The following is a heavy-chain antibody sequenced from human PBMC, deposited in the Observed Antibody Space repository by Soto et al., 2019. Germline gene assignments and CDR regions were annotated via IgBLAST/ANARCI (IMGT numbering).Heavy chain of an antibody. CDR3: AREYSSGWSHSNWFDP. Sequence: GGSLRLSCAASGFTFSSYAMSWVRQAPVKGLEWVSAISGSGGSTYYADSVKGRFTISRDNSKNSLYLQMNSLRAEDTAVYYCAREYSSGWSHSNWFDPWGQGTLVTVSS. V-gene: IGHV3-23*01. CDR2: ISGSGGST. D-gene: IGHD6-19*01. CDR1: GFTFSSYA. J-gene: IGHJ5*02.